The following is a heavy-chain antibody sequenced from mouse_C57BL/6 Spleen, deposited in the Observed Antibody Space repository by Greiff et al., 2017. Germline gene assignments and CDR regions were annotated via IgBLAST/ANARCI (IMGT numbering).Heavy chain of an antibody. J-gene: IGHJ2*01. CDR1: GYAFSSSW. V-gene: IGHV1-82*01. Sequence: QVQLQQSGPELVKPGASVKISCKASGYAFSSSWMNWVKQRPGKGLEWIGRIYPGDGDTNYNGKFKGKATLTADKSSSTAYMQLSSLTSEDSAVYFCARRGDYHFDYWGQGTTLTVSS. CDR3: ARRGDYHFDY. D-gene: IGHD2-13*01. CDR2: IYPGDGDT.